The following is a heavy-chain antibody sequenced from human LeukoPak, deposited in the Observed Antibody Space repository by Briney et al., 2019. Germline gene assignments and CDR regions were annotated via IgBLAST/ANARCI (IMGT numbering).Heavy chain of an antibody. D-gene: IGHD3-10*01. Sequence: GRSLRLSCAASGFTFSSYGMHWVRQAPGKGLEWVAVLWYDGSNKYYADSVKGRFTISRDNYKNTLYLQMNSLRAEDTAVYYCARDRSRAYFDYWGQGTLVTVSS. CDR1: GFTFSSYG. V-gene: IGHV3-33*01. CDR3: ARDRSRAYFDY. CDR2: LWYDGSNK. J-gene: IGHJ4*02.